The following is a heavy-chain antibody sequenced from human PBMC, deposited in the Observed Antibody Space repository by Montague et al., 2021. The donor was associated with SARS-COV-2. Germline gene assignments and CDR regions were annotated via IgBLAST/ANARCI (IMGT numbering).Heavy chain of an antibody. CDR2: IYWDDDK. J-gene: IGHJ4*02. D-gene: IGHD5-18*01. V-gene: IGHV2-5*02. CDR3: AHKSAMFTASYFDY. CDR1: GLSLSTSGVG. Sequence: PALVKPTQTLTLTCTFSGLSLSTSGVGVGWIRQPPGKALEWLALIYWDDDKRYSPSLKSRLTITKDTSKNQVVLTMTNMDPVDTATYYCAHKSAMFTASYFDYWGQGTLVTVPS.